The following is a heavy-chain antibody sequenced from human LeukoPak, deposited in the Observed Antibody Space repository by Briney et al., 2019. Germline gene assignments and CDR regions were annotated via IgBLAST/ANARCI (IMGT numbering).Heavy chain of an antibody. J-gene: IGHJ4*02. CDR3: ARYGPADVLMVYALDY. CDR1: GFTFSSYS. V-gene: IGHV3-48*04. D-gene: IGHD2-8*01. Sequence: GGSLRLSCAASGFTFSSYSMNWVRQAPGKGLEWVSYISSSSSTIYYADSVKGRFTISRDNAKNSLYLQMNSLRAEDTAVYYCARYGPADVLMVYALDYWGQGTLVTVSS. CDR2: ISSSSSTI.